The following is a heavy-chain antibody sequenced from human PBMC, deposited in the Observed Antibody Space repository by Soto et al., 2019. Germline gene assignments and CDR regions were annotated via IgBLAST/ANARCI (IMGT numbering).Heavy chain of an antibody. CDR2: IYPGDSDT. CDR1: GYSFTSYW. Sequence: PGESLKISCKGSGYSFTSYWIGWVRQMPGKGLEWMGIIYPGDSDTRYSPSFQGQVTISADKSISTAYLQWSSLKASDTAMYYCTTAGLAASGQPYYYYMDVWGKGTTVTVSS. V-gene: IGHV5-51*01. CDR3: TTAGLAASGQPYYYYMDV. D-gene: IGHD6-13*01. J-gene: IGHJ6*03.